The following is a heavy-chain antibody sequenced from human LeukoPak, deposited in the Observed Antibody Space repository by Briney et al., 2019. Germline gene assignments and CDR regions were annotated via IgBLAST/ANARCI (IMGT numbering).Heavy chain of an antibody. CDR3: ARIDGPTVFTYYMDL. J-gene: IGHJ6*03. V-gene: IGHV3-48*04. CDR2: ISPRSETI. CDR1: GFSFNRRG. D-gene: IGHD3-16*01. Sequence: GESLRLSCATSGFSFNRRGMNWVRQPPGKGLEWVSYISPRSETIFYAESVQGRFAVSRDDAKGSLYLQRHTLRVEDTAVYYCARIDGPTVFTYYMDLWGKGTTVTVAS.